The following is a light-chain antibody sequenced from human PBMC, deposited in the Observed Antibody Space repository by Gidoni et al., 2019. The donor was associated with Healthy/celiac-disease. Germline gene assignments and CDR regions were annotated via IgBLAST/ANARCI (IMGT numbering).Light chain of an antibody. CDR1: QGISNY. J-gene: IGKJ3*01. CDR3: QKYNSAPLIT. V-gene: IGKV1-27*01. Sequence: DIQMTQSPYSLSASVGDRVTITCRASQGISNYLAWYQQKPGKVPKLLIYAASTLQSGVPPRFSGSGSGTDFTLTISSLQPEDVATYYCQKYNSAPLITFGPGTKVDIK. CDR2: AAS.